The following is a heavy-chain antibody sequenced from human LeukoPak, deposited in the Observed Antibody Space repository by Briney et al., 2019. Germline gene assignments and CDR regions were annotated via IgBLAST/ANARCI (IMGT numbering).Heavy chain of an antibody. J-gene: IGHJ4*02. D-gene: IGHD4-11*01. Sequence: GGSLRLSCAASGFTFSDYAMNWVRQAPGKGLEWVSTFKTNYNQVYYAESVRGRFTISTDNSKNTAYLQMNSLRVEDTALYYCARSVPDYTRFDFWGQGALVTVSS. CDR2: FKTNYNQV. V-gene: IGHV3-23*05. CDR1: GFTFSDYA. CDR3: ARSVPDYTRFDF.